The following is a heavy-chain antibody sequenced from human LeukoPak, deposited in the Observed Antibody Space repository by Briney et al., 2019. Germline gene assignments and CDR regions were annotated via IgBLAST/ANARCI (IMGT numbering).Heavy chain of an antibody. V-gene: IGHV4-39*07. J-gene: IGHJ3*02. Sequence: SETLSLTCTVSGGSISRSRDYWGWIRQPPGKGLEWIGSIYHSGSTYYNPSLKSRVTISVDTSKNQFSLKLSSVTAADTAVYYCARPKNDYGTPYDAFDIWGQGTMVTVSS. CDR1: GGSISRSRDY. CDR3: ARPKNDYGTPYDAFDI. CDR2: IYHSGST. D-gene: IGHD4-17*01.